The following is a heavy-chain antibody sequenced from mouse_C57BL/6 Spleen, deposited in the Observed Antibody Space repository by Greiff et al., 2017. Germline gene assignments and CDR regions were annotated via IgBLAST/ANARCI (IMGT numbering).Heavy chain of an antibody. V-gene: IGHV1-64*01. J-gene: IGHJ2*01. CDR3: ARPAVGHFDY. CDR2: IHPNSGST. Sequence: QVQLQQSGAELVKPGASVKLSCKASGYTFTSYWMHWVKQRPGQGLEWIGMIHPNSGSTNYNEKFKSKATLTVDKSSSTAYMQLSSLTSEDSAVYYCARPAVGHFDYWGQGTTLTVSS. CDR1: GYTFTSYW. D-gene: IGHD1-1*01.